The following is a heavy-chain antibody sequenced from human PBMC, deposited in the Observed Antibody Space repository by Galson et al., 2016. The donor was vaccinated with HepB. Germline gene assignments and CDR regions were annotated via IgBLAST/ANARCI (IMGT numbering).Heavy chain of an antibody. D-gene: IGHD1-20*01. V-gene: IGHV3-7*01. CDR2: IKEDGSEK. J-gene: IGHJ4*02. Sequence: SLRLSCAASGFTFRYSWMSWVRQAPGKGLEWVANIKEDGSEKYYVESVKGRFTISRDNAKHTLYLQMNSLRAEDTAVYYCVAYNWHAIGYWGQGTLVTVSS. CDR1: GFTFRYSW. CDR3: VAYNWHAIGY.